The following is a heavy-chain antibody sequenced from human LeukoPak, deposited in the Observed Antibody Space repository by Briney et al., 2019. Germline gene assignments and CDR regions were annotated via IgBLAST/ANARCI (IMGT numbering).Heavy chain of an antibody. V-gene: IGHV1-2*06. CDR2: INPNSGGT. CDR3: AREGYDILTGYYDY. CDR1: GYAFTGYY. Sequence: ASVKVSCKASGYAFTGYYMHWVRQAPGQGLEWMGRINPNSGGTNYAQKFQGRVTMTRDTSISTAYMELSRLRSDDTAVYYCAREGYDILTGYYDYWGQGTLVTVSS. J-gene: IGHJ4*02. D-gene: IGHD3-9*01.